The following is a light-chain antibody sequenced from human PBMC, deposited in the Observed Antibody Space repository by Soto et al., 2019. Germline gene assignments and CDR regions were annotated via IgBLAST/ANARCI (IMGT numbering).Light chain of an antibody. CDR3: QSYDSSNQGV. V-gene: IGLV6-57*02. Sequence: NFMLTQPHSVSESPGKTVTISCTGSSGSIASNYVQWYQQRPGSAPTTVIYEDNQRPSGVPDRFSGSIDSSSTSASLTSSGLKTDDEADYCCQSYDSSNQGVFGGGTKLTVL. J-gene: IGLJ2*01. CDR1: SGSIASNY. CDR2: EDN.